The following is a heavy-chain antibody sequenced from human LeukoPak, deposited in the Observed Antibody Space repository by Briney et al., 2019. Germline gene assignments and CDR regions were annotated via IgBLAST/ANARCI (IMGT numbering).Heavy chain of an antibody. CDR1: GGSISSGGYS. V-gene: IGHV4-30-4*07. J-gene: IGHJ4*02. Sequence: SETLSLTCAVSGGSISSGGYSWSWIRQPPGKGLEWIGYIYYSGSTYYNPSLKSRVTISVDTSKNQFSLKLSSVTAADTAVYYCARLFGGHGDYFDYWGQGTLVTVSS. CDR3: ARLFGGHGDYFDY. CDR2: IYYSGST. D-gene: IGHD5-12*01.